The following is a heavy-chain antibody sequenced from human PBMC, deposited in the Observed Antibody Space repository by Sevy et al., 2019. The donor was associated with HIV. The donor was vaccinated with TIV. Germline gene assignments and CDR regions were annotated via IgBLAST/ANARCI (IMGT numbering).Heavy chain of an antibody. J-gene: IGHJ1*01. CDR2: ISFDASNK. CDR3: ALERLSSDVAEYFQN. D-gene: IGHD1-1*01. CDR1: GFTFSRYS. V-gene: IGHV3-30*04. Sequence: GGSLRLSCAASGFTFSRYSMHWVRQAPGKGLEWVATISFDASNKHYADSVKGRFTNSRDNFQNSLILQMNSLRPEDTAVYYCALERLSSDVAEYFQNWGQGTLVTVSS.